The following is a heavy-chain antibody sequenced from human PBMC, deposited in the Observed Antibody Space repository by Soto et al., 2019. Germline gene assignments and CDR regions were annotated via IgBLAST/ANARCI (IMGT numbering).Heavy chain of an antibody. CDR1: GFTFSSYA. J-gene: IGHJ4*02. D-gene: IGHD4-17*01. CDR3: AKLYGDYSSMYYFDY. V-gene: IGHV3-23*01. Sequence: GESLKISCAASGFTFSSYAMSWVRQAPGKGLEWVSAISGSGGSTYYADSVKGRFTISRDNSKNTLYLQMNSLRAEDTAVYYCAKLYGDYSSMYYFDYWGQGTLVTVSS. CDR2: ISGSGGST.